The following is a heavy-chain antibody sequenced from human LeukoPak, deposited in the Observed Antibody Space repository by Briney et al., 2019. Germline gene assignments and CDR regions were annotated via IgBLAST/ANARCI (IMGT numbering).Heavy chain of an antibody. CDR3: VRYTGWFCFDY. CDR2: TYYRSKWYS. J-gene: IGHJ4*02. Sequence: SQTLSLTCAISGDSVSTNTAAWSWIRQSPSRGLEWLGRTYYRSKWYSDYAVSVRGRITIDPDTSKNQFSLQLTSVTPEDTAVYYCVRYTGWFCFDYWGQGTLVTVSS. D-gene: IGHD6-19*01. V-gene: IGHV6-1*01. CDR1: GDSVSTNTAA.